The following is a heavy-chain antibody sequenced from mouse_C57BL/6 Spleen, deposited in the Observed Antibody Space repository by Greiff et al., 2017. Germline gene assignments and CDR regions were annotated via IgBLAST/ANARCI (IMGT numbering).Heavy chain of an antibody. CDR3: AREGYGNYYAMDY. J-gene: IGHJ4*01. Sequence: EVMLVESEGGLVQPGSSMKLSCTASGFTFSDYYMAWVRQVPEKGLEWVANINYDGSSTYYLDSLKSRFIISRDNAKNILYLQMSSLKSEDTATYYCAREGYGNYYAMDYWGQGTSVTVSS. D-gene: IGHD2-1*01. CDR1: GFTFSDYY. V-gene: IGHV5-16*01. CDR2: INYDGSST.